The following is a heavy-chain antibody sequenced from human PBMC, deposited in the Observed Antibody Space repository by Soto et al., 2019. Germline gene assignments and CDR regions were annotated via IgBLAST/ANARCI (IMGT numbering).Heavy chain of an antibody. Sequence: GGSLRLSCAASGFTFSNYGMHWVRQAPGKGLEWLAFISHDGSNTYYADSVKGRFTISRDNSKNTLYLQMNSLRAEDTAVFYCAQEPTIQLWLHYFDYSGQGTLVTVSS. D-gene: IGHD5-18*01. CDR1: GFTFSNYG. CDR3: AQEPTIQLWLHYFDY. J-gene: IGHJ4*02. V-gene: IGHV3-30*18. CDR2: ISHDGSNT.